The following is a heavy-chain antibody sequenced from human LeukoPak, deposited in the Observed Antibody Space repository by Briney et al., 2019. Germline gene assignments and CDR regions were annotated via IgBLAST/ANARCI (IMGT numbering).Heavy chain of an antibody. V-gene: IGHV3-15*01. CDR1: GFTFSHAW. J-gene: IGHJ4*02. D-gene: IGHD2-21*01. CDR3: TTDIVVVTSIAY. Sequence: PGGSLRLSCVASGFTFSHAWMSWVRQAPGKGLEWVGRIKSKTDGGTTDYAAPVKGRFTISRDDSKNTLYLQMNSLKTEDTAVYYCTTDIVVVTSIAYWGQGTLVIVSS. CDR2: IKSKTDGGTT.